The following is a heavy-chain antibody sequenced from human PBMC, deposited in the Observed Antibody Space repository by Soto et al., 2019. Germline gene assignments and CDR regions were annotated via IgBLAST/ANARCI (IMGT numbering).Heavy chain of an antibody. V-gene: IGHV1-8*01. Sequence: ASVKVSCKASGYTFTSYDINWVRQATGQGLEWMGWMNPNSGNTGYAQKFQGRVTMTRNTSISTAYMELSSLRSEDTAVYYCARGRSSSWQYNWFDSWGQGTLVTVSS. CDR2: MNPNSGNT. CDR1: GYTFTSYD. J-gene: IGHJ5*01. D-gene: IGHD6-13*01. CDR3: ARGRSSSWQYNWFDS.